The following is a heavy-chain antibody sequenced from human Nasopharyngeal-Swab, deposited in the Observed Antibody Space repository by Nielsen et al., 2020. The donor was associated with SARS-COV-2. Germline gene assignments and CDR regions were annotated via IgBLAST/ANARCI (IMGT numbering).Heavy chain of an antibody. J-gene: IGHJ4*02. CDR2: ITGNGDTT. V-gene: IGHV3-74*01. CDR3: ARDLSGRDDY. D-gene: IGHD2/OR15-2a*01. CDR1: GFTFNTYW. Sequence: GESLKISCAASGFTFNTYWMNWARQAPGMGLEWVSTITGNGDTTYYADSVRGRFAISRDNARDTLSLQMNSLRAEDTALYYCARDLSGRDDYWGQGTLVTVSS.